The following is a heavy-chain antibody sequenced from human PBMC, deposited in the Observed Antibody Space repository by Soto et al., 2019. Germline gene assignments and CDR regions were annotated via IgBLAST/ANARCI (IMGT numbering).Heavy chain of an antibody. D-gene: IGHD3-16*02. J-gene: IGHJ3*02. CDR1: GFTFSSYW. V-gene: IGHV3-74*01. CDR2: MNNDGSYI. Sequence: EVQLVESGGGLVQPGGSLRLSCAASGFTFSSYWMYWVRQAPGKGLEWVSHMNNDGSYIIYAESVKGRFTFSRDNAKNTLYLKINSLGAEDTAVYYCVRGGYMHACDIWGQGTMVTVSS. CDR3: VRGGYMHACDI.